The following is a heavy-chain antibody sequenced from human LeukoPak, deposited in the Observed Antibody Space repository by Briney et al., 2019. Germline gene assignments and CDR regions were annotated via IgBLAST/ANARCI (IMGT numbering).Heavy chain of an antibody. CDR3: ARQTGSGLFILP. CDR1: GVSISSSNSY. V-gene: IGHV4-39*01. J-gene: IGHJ4*02. CDR2: IYYSGNT. Sequence: PSETLSLTCTVSGVSISSSNSYWGWIRQPPGKGLEWIGSIYYSGNTYYNASLRSQVSISIDTSKNQFSLRLTSVTAADTAVYYCARQTGSGLFILPGGQGTLVTVSS. D-gene: IGHD3/OR15-3a*01.